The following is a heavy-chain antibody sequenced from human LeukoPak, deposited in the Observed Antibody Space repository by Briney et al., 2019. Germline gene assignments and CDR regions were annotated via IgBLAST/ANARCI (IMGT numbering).Heavy chain of an antibody. Sequence: PGGSLRLSCAVSGLTFSSDWMRWVRQAPGKGLEWVANIKQDGSETYYVDSVKGRFTISRDSAKNSLYLQMNSLRVEDTAVYYCATEQQSVSYFRAFDYWGQGAPVSVSS. CDR2: IKQDGSET. CDR1: GLTFSSDW. D-gene: IGHD1-26*01. V-gene: IGHV3-7*01. CDR3: ATEQQSVSYFRAFDY. J-gene: IGHJ4*02.